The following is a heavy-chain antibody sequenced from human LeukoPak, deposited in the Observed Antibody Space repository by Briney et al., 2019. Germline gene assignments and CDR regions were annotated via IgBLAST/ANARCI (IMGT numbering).Heavy chain of an antibody. CDR2: IHHSGST. D-gene: IGHD5-12*01. J-gene: IGHJ5*02. CDR3: ARVVDIVATTRPDWFDP. V-gene: IGHV4-4*02. CDR1: GGSISSSNW. Sequence: SGTLSLTCAVSGGSISSSNWWSWVRQPPGKGLEWIGEIHHSGSTNYNPSLKSRVTISVDTSKNQFSLKLSSVTAAGTAVYYCARVVDIVATTRPDWFDPWGQGTLVTVSS.